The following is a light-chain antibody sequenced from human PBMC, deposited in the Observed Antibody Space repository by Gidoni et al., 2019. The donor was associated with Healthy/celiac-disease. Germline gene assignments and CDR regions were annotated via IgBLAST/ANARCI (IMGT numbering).Light chain of an antibody. Sequence: EIVLTHSPGTLSLSPGERATLSCRASQRVSSSYLAWYQQKPGQAPRLLIYGASSRATGIPDRFSGSGSGTDFTLTISRLEPEDFAVYYCQQYGSSPEDTFGGGTKVEIK. J-gene: IGKJ4*01. CDR2: GAS. CDR1: QRVSSSY. V-gene: IGKV3-20*01. CDR3: QQYGSSPEDT.